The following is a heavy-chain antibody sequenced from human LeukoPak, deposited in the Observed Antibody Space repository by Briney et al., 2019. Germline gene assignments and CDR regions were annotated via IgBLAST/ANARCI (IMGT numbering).Heavy chain of an antibody. CDR2: IYSGGST. V-gene: IGHV3-53*01. D-gene: IGHD2-8*01. CDR3: ASMYFSQYLQH. Sequence: GGSLRLSCAASGXTVNSNYMSWVRRAPGKGLEWVSVIYSGGSTYYADSVKGRFTISRDNSKNTLYLQMNSLRAEDTAVYYCASMYFSQYLQHWGQGTLVTVSS. J-gene: IGHJ1*01. CDR1: GXTVNSNY.